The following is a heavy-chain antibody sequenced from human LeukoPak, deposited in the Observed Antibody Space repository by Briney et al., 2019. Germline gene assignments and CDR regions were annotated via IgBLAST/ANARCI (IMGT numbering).Heavy chain of an antibody. J-gene: IGHJ4*02. CDR3: ARAGYDSSGYSTYYFDY. D-gene: IGHD3-22*01. V-gene: IGHV4-31*03. CDR1: GGSIRSGGYY. Sequence: SETLSLTCTVSGGSIRSGGYYWSWIRQHPGKGLEWIGYIYYSGNAYYNPSLKSRVTISVDTSKNQFSLKLSSVTAADTADYYCARAGYDSSGYSTYYFDYWGQGTLVTVSS. CDR2: IYYSGNA.